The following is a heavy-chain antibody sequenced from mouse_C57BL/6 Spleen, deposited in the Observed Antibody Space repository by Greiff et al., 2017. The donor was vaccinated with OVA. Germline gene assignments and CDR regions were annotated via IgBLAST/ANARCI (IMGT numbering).Heavy chain of an antibody. V-gene: IGHV1-81*01. CDR3: ASRSSYFDY. CDR1: GYTFTSYG. J-gene: IGHJ2*01. Sequence: QVQLKESGAELARPGASVKLSCKASGYTFTSYGISWVKQRTGQGLEWIGEIYPRSGNTYYNEKFKGKATLTADKSSSTAYMELRSLTSEDSAVYFCASRSSYFDYWGQGTTLTVSS. D-gene: IGHD1-1*01. CDR2: IYPRSGNT.